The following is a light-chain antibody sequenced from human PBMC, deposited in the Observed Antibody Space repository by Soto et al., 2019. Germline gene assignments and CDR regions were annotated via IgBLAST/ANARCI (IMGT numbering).Light chain of an antibody. CDR2: INSDGSH. J-gene: IGLJ2*01. Sequence: QPVLTQSPSASASLGASVKLTCTLSSGHSSFAIAWHQQQPEKGPRYLMKINSDGSHTKGDGIPDRFSGSGSGAERYLTISSLQSEDEAEYYCQTWGTGIVFGGGTKL. V-gene: IGLV4-69*01. CDR1: SGHSSFA. CDR3: QTWGTGIV.